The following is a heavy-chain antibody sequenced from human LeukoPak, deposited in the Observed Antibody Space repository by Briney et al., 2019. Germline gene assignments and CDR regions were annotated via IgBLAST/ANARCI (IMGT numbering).Heavy chain of an antibody. Sequence: SETLSLTCPVSGGSISSSSYYWGWIRQPPGKGLEWIGSIYYSGSTYYKPSLKSRVTISVDTSKNQFTLKLSSVTAADTAVYYCARLERGDYKRNWFDPWGQGTLVTVSS. D-gene: IGHD4-11*01. CDR2: IYYSGST. CDR3: ARLERGDYKRNWFDP. J-gene: IGHJ5*02. CDR1: GGSISSSSYY. V-gene: IGHV4-39*01.